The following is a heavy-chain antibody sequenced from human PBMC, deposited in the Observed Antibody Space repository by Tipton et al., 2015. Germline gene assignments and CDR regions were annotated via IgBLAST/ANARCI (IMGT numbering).Heavy chain of an antibody. V-gene: IGHV4-34*01. Sequence: TLSLTCAVYGGSFSGYYWNWIRQPPGKGLEWIGEINHSGSTNYNPSLKSRVTISVDTSKNQFSLKLSSVTATDTAVYYCARDAGRSYESSGLSWYFDLWGRGTLVTVSS. J-gene: IGHJ2*01. CDR1: GGSFSGYY. CDR3: ARDAGRSYESSGLSWYFDL. CDR2: INHSGST. D-gene: IGHD3-22*01.